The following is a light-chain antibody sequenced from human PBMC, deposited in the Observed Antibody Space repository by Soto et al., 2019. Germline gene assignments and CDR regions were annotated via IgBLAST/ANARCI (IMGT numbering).Light chain of an antibody. J-gene: IGKJ1*01. CDR1: QSISTW. CDR3: QQYSRWWT. CDR2: KAS. Sequence: DIQMTQSPSTLSASVGDRVTITCRASQSISTWLAWYQQKAGKAPKLLIYKASSLESGVPSRFSGSGSGTEFTLSISSLQPDEFATYYCQQYSRWWTVGQGTKVEIK. V-gene: IGKV1-5*03.